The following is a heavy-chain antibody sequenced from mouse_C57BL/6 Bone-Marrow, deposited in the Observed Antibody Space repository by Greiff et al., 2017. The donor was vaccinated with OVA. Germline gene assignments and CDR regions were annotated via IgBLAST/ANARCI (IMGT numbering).Heavy chain of an antibody. V-gene: IGHV5-6*01. CDR1: GFTFSSYG. J-gene: IGHJ4*01. D-gene: IGHD4-1*01. CDR2: ISSGGSYT. CDR3: ARETGDY. Sequence: EVQLVESGGDLVKPGGSLKLSCAASGFTFSSYGMSWVRQIPDKRLEWVATISSGGSYTYYPDSVKGRFTISRDNAKNTLYLQMSSLKSEDTAMYYCARETGDYWGQGTSVTVSS.